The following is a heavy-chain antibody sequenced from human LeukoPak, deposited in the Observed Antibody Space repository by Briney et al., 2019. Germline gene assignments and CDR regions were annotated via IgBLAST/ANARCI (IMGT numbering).Heavy chain of an antibody. CDR3: ARGRESTYGLFDF. CDR2: INPNSGGT. J-gene: IGHJ4*02. CDR1: GYTFTAYY. V-gene: IGHV1-2*02. Sequence: ASVKVSCKASGYTFTAYYLYWVRQAPGQGLEWMGWINPNSGGTKCAQMFRGRVSMTRDTSISTAYMELIGLAFDDTAIYYCARGRESTYGLFDFWGQGTLVTVSS. D-gene: IGHD3-10*01.